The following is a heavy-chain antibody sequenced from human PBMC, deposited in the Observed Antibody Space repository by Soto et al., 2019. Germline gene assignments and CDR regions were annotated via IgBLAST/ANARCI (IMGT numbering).Heavy chain of an antibody. V-gene: IGHV3-30*18. CDR3: AKDSYYYDSSGYHY. CDR2: ISYDGSNK. Sequence: GGSLRLSCAASGFTFSSYGMRWVRQAPGKGLEWVAVISYDGSNKYYADSVKGRFTISRDNSKNTLYLQMNSLRAEDTAVYYCAKDSYYYDSSGYHYWGQGTLVTVSS. CDR1: GFTFSSYG. J-gene: IGHJ4*02. D-gene: IGHD3-22*01.